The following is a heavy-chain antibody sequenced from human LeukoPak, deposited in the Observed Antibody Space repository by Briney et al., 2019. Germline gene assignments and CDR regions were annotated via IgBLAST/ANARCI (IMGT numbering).Heavy chain of an antibody. J-gene: IGHJ3*02. Sequence: PSETLSLTCTVSGGSMSRYYWSWIRQPPGKGLECIGYIYYSGSTNYSPSLKSRVIISVDTSKKQCSLKLSSVTAADTAVYYCARHESTSSNAFDIWGQGTMVTVSS. CDR1: GGSMSRYY. CDR3: ARHESTSSNAFDI. V-gene: IGHV4-59*08. D-gene: IGHD6-6*01. CDR2: IYYSGST.